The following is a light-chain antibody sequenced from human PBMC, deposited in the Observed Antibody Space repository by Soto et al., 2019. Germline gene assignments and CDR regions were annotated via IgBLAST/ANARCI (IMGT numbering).Light chain of an antibody. Sequence: DIQMTQSPSTLPASVGDRVTITCRASQTISSWFAWYQQKPGKAPDLLIYDASRLAGGVPSRFSGSGSGTEFTLTISSLQPEDFATYYCLQHNSYPLTFGQGTKVDIK. V-gene: IGKV1-5*01. CDR3: LQHNSYPLT. CDR1: QTISSW. J-gene: IGKJ1*01. CDR2: DAS.